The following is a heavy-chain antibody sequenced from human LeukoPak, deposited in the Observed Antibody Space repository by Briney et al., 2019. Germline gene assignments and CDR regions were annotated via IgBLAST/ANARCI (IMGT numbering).Heavy chain of an antibody. CDR3: AREDYGQFDY. J-gene: IGHJ4*02. CDR1: GGSISRGDNN. Sequence: SETLSLTCTVSGGSISRGDNNWSWIRQPPGKGLEWIGYIYYSGSTYYNPSLKSRVTISVDTSKNQFSLKVNSVTAADTAVYYCAREDYGQFDYWGQGTLVTVSS. V-gene: IGHV4-30-4*08. D-gene: IGHD4/OR15-4a*01. CDR2: IYYSGST.